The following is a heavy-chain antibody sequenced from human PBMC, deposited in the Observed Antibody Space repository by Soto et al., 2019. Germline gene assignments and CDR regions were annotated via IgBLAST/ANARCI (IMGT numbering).Heavy chain of an antibody. J-gene: IGHJ4*02. V-gene: IGHV4-34*01. Sequence: SETLSLTCAVYGGSFSGYYWSWIRQPPGKGLEWIGEINHSGSTNYNPSLKSRVTISVDTSKNQFSLKLSSVTAADTAVYYCARGAFPSRWDQQLKTFDYWGQGTLVTVSS. CDR1: GGSFSGYY. D-gene: IGHD6-13*01. CDR2: INHSGST. CDR3: ARGAFPSRWDQQLKTFDY.